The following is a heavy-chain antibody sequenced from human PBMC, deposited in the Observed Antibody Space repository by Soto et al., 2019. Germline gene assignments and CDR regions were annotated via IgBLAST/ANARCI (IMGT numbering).Heavy chain of an antibody. V-gene: IGHV1-3*04. CDR2: INTGNGNT. CDR3: ARDKGYCSSTSCYNPLFDY. J-gene: IGHJ4*02. Sequence: ASVKVSCKASGYTFTTCALHWVRQAPGQRLEWMGWINTGNGNTKYSQKFQGRVTITTDTSASTAYMELSSLRSEDTAVYYCARDKGYCSSTSCYNPLFDYWGQGTLVTVSS. D-gene: IGHD2-2*02. CDR1: GYTFTTCA.